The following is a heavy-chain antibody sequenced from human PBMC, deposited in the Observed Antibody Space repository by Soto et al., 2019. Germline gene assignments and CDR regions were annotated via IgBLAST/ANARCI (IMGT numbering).Heavy chain of an antibody. V-gene: IGHV3-30*18. CDR2: ILYDGSKE. D-gene: IGHD3-22*01. Sequence: GGSLRLSCTASGFSFNTYVMDWVRQAPGKGLEWVARILYDGSKEYYADPVKGRFTISRDNSKNTLYLQMDSLRVEDTAVYYCAKVYSSGYYYSHYFDYWGQGTLVTVSS. CDR1: GFSFNTYV. J-gene: IGHJ4*02. CDR3: AKVYSSGYYYSHYFDY.